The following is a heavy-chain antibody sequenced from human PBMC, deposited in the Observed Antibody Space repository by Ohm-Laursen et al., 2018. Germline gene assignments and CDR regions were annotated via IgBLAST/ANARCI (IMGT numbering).Heavy chain of an antibody. CDR1: GFTFSSYS. D-gene: IGHD4/OR15-4a*01. CDR3: AKDVRTMAGRDV. J-gene: IGHJ6*02. V-gene: IGHV3-30*18. CDR2: ISKDGSNT. Sequence: SLRLSCTASGFTFSSYSMNWVRQAPGKGLEWMAGISKDGSNTYYGHSVEGRFTISRDNSMNTLYLQMNSLRPEDTAVYYCAKDVRTMAGRDVWGQGTTVTVSS.